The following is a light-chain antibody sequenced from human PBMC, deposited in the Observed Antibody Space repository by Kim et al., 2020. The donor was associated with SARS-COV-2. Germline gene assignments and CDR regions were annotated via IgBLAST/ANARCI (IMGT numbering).Light chain of an antibody. Sequence: ASVGDTVTSTCRARQGISSHLAWDQQRPGKAPKHLCYSASTLQSGVPSRFSGSGSGTDLALTISGLQPEDFATYYCQQLHSYHITFGQGTRLEIK. CDR3: QQLHSYHIT. CDR1: QGISSH. CDR2: SAS. J-gene: IGKJ5*01. V-gene: IGKV1-9*01.